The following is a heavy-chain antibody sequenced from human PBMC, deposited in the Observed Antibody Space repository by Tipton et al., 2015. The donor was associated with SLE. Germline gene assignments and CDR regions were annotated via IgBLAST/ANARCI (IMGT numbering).Heavy chain of an antibody. CDR2: FSGSSGRT. CDR3: AKEEDYYDSTGSYAFDV. J-gene: IGHJ3*01. D-gene: IGHD3-22*01. V-gene: IGHV3-23*01. CDR1: GFTLSSNA. Sequence: SLRLSCAASGFTLSSNAMSWVRQAPGKGLEWVSTFSGSSGRTYYADSVKGRFTISRDNSKNTLYLQVNSLRAEDTAVYYCAKEEDYYDSTGSYAFDVWGQGTLVTVSS.